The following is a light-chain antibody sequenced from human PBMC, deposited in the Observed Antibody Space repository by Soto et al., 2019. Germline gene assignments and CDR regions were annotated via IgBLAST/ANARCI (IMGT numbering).Light chain of an antibody. J-gene: IGLJ1*01. CDR1: SSDIGAYNY. V-gene: IGLV2-14*01. Sequence: QSVLTQPASVSGSPGQSITISCTGSSSDIGAYNYVSWFQQYPGKAPKLIISEVSNRPSGVSNPFSGSKSGTAASLTISGLQTEDEADYFCFSFTTDWTHVFGTGTKVTVL. CDR2: EVS. CDR3: FSFTTDWTHV.